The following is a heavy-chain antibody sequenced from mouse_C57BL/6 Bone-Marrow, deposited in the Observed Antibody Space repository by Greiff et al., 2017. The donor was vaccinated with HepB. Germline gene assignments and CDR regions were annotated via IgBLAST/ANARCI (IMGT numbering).Heavy chain of an antibody. CDR1: GFNIKNTY. CDR3: ARSKYYGSRRGYYAMDY. J-gene: IGHJ4*01. V-gene: IGHV14-3*01. CDR2: IDPANGNT. Sequence: VQLQQSVAELVRPGASVKLSCTASGFNIKNTYMHWVKQRPEQGLEWIGRIDPANGNTKYAPKFQGKVTITADTSSNTAYLQLSSLTSEDTAIYYCARSKYYGSRRGYYAMDYWGQGTSVTVSS. D-gene: IGHD1-1*01.